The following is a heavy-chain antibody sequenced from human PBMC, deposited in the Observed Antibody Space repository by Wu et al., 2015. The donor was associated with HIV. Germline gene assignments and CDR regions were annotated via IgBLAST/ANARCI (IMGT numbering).Heavy chain of an antibody. V-gene: IGHV1-2*02. D-gene: IGHD2-15*01. CDR2: TNVNTGGT. CDR3: ARDELFRVDDAFDM. J-gene: IGHJ3*02. Sequence: QVQLVQSGAEVKKPGASVKVSCKTSGYTFTDYFMHWVRQAPGQGLEWMGWTNVNTGGTNYAPKFQGRVTMTRDTSITTAYMELSRLTSDDTAVYYCARDELFRVDDAFDMWGQGTVVIVSS. CDR1: GYTFTDYF.